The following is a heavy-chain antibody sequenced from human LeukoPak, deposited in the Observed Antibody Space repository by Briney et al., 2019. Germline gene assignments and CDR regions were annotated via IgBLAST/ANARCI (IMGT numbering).Heavy chain of an antibody. CDR3: LLDPKVVITLDAFDI. D-gene: IGHD3-22*01. CDR2: ISYDGSNK. J-gene: IGHJ3*02. V-gene: IGHV3-30*03. Sequence: PGGSLRLSCVASGFTFSSYGMHWVRQAPGKGLEWVAVISYDGSNKYYADSVKGRFTISRDNSKNTLYLQMNSLRAEDTAVYYCLLDPKVVITLDAFDIWGQGTMVTVSS. CDR1: GFTFSSYG.